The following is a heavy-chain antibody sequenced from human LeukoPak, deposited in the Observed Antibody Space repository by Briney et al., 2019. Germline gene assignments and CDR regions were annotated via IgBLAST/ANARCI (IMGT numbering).Heavy chain of an antibody. CDR2: IYYSGST. D-gene: IGHD3-22*01. V-gene: IGHV4-31*11. CDR3: ARDRPSWWYDSSLRGYFDL. J-gene: IGHJ2*01. Sequence: SETLSLTCAVYGGSFSGYYWSWIRQHPGKGLEWIGYIYYSGSTYYNPSLKSRVTISVDTSKNQFSLKLSSVTAADTAVYYCARDRPSWWYDSSLRGYFDLWGRGTLVTVSS. CDR1: GGSFSGYY.